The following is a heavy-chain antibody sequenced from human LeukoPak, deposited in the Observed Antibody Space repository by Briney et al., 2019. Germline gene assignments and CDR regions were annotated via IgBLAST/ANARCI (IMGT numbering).Heavy chain of an antibody. Sequence: GASVKVSCKASGYTFTGYYMHWVRQAPGQGLEWMGWINPNSGGTNYAQKFQGRVTMTRDTSISTAYMELSRLRSDDTAVYYCARAVVPAAIVFYGMDVWGQGTTVTVSS. CDR3: ARAVVPAAIVFYGMDV. CDR2: INPNSGGT. CDR1: GYTFTGYY. J-gene: IGHJ6*02. D-gene: IGHD2-2*01. V-gene: IGHV1-2*02.